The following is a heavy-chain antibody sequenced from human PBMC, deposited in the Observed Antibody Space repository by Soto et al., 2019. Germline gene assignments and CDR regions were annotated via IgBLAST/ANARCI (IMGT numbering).Heavy chain of an antibody. CDR1: GGTFSSYA. Sequence: QVQLVQSGAEVKKPGSSVKVSCKASGGTFSSYAISWVRQAPGQGLEWMGGIIPIFGTANYAQKFQGRVTITADESTSTAYLGLSSLRSEDTAVYYCARGSRVGELSLPDYWGQGTLVTVSS. D-gene: IGHD3-16*02. V-gene: IGHV1-69*01. CDR2: IIPIFGTA. CDR3: ARGSRVGELSLPDY. J-gene: IGHJ4*02.